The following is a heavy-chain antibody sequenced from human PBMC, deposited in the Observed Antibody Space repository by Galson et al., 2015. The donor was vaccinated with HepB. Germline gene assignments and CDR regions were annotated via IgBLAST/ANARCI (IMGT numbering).Heavy chain of an antibody. V-gene: IGHV3-73*01. CDR1: GFTFSGSA. D-gene: IGHD3-3*01. Sequence: SLRLSCAASGFTFSGSAMHWVRQASGKGLEWVGRIRSKANSYATAYAASVKGRFTISRDDSKNTAYLQMNSLKTEDTAVYYCTRFWSIRRDQYYCYYGMDVWGQGTTVTVSS. CDR3: TRFWSIRRDQYYCYYGMDV. CDR2: IRSKANSYAT. J-gene: IGHJ6*02.